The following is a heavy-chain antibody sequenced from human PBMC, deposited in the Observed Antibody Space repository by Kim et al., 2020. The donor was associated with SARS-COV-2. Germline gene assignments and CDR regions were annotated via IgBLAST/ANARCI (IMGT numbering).Heavy chain of an antibody. V-gene: IGHV3-23*01. CDR3: AKLKTTSCYSAMDV. J-gene: IGHJ6*02. Sequence: ADSVKGRGYISGDETQNTMYLQVNSLRAEDTAVYYCAKLKTTSCYSAMDVWGQGTTVTVSS. D-gene: IGHD2-2*02.